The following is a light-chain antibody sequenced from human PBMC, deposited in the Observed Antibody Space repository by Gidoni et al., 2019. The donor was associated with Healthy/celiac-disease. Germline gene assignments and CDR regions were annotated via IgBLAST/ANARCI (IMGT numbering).Light chain of an antibody. J-gene: IGKJ1*01. Sequence: EIVMTQSPATLSVSPGERATLSSRASQSVSSNLAWYQQKPGQAPRLLIYGASTRATGIPASFSCSGSGTEFTLTISSLQSEDFAVYYCQQYNNWSGTFGQGTKVEIK. V-gene: IGKV3-15*01. CDR2: GAS. CDR3: QQYNNWSGT. CDR1: QSVSSN.